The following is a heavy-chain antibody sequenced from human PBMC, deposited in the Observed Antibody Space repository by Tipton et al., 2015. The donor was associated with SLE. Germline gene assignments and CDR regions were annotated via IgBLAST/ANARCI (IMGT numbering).Heavy chain of an antibody. V-gene: IGHV4-34*01. J-gene: IGHJ4*02. CDR3: ARSWGYSSSWLFDY. D-gene: IGHD6-13*01. Sequence: TLSLTCAVYGGSFSGYYWSWIRQPPGKGLEWIGEIYHSGSTNYNPSLKSRVTISVDKSKNQFSLKLSSVTAADTAVYYCARSWGYSSSWLFDYWGQGTLVTVSS. CDR2: IYHSGST. CDR1: GGSFSGYY.